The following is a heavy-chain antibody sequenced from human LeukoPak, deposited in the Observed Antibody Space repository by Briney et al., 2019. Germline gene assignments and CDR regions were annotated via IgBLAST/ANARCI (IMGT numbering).Heavy chain of an antibody. CDR3: ARALAGHFGGFYFDY. V-gene: IGHV4-34*01. D-gene: IGHD2-21*01. CDR2: IYYSGST. CDR1: GGSFSGYY. Sequence: SETLSLTCAVYGGSFSGYYWSWIRQPPGKGLEWIGNIYYSGSTYYNPSLKSRVTISLDTSKNDFSLKLSSVTAADTAVYYCARALAGHFGGFYFDYWGQGALVTVSS. J-gene: IGHJ4*02.